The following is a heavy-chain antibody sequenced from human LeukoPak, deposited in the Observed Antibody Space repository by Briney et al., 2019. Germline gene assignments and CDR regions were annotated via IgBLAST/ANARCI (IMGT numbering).Heavy chain of an antibody. CDR2: IYYSGST. J-gene: IGHJ4*02. CDR3: ARAVVVVAAGEHFDY. V-gene: IGHV4-61*01. D-gene: IGHD2-15*01. Sequence: PSETLSLTCTVSGGSVSSGSYYWSWIRQPPGKGLEWIGYIYYSGSTDYNTSLKSRVTISVDTSKNQFSLKLGSVTAADTAVYYCARAVVVVAAGEHFDYWGQGTLVTVSS. CDR1: GGSVSSGSYY.